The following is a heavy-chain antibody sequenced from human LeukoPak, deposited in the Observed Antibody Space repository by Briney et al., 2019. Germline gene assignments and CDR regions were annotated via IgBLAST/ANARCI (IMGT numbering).Heavy chain of an antibody. J-gene: IGHJ4*02. D-gene: IGHD3-9*01. CDR3: ARRDTYYDILTGYRAYYFDY. CDR1: GYTFTSYA. V-gene: IGHV7-4-1*02. CDR2: INTNTGNP. Sequence: ASVKVSCKASGYTFTSYAMNWVRQAPGQGLEWMGWINTNTGNPTYAQGLTGRFVFSLDTSVSTAYLQISSLKAEDTAVYYCARRDTYYDILTGYRAYYFDYWGQGTLVTVSS.